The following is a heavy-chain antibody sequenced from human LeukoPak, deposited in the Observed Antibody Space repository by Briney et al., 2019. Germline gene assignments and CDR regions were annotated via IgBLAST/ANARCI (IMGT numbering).Heavy chain of an antibody. CDR3: ARVDGYYYGSGSPNQFDY. V-gene: IGHV3-21*01. J-gene: IGHJ4*02. Sequence: GGSLRLSCAASGFTFSSYSMNWVRQAPGKGLEWVSSISSSSSYIYYADSVKGRFTISRDNAKNSLYLQMNGLRAEDTAVYYCARVDGYYYGSGSPNQFDYWGQGTLVTVSS. CDR2: ISSSSSYI. D-gene: IGHD3-10*01. CDR1: GFTFSSYS.